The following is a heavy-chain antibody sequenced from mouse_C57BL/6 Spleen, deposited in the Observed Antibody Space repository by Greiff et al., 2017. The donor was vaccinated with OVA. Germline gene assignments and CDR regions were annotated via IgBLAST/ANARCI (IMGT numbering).Heavy chain of an antibody. CDR1: GFTFSNYW. Sequence: EVKVEESGGGLVQPGGSMKLSCVASGFTFSNYWMNWVRQSPEKGLEWVAQIRLKSDNYATHYAESVKGRFTISRDDSKSSVYLQMNNLRAEDTGIYYCTAFYYYGSSYLDYWGQGTTLTVSS. CDR3: TAFYYYGSSYLDY. D-gene: IGHD1-1*01. CDR2: IRLKSDNYAT. V-gene: IGHV6-3*01. J-gene: IGHJ2*01.